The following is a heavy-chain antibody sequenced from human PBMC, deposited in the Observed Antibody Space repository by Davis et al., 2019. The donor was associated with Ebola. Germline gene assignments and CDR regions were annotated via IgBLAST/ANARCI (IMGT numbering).Heavy chain of an antibody. CDR2: SRNKENRYNT. D-gene: IGHD1/OR15-1a*01. Sequence: SAASGFTFSSSWMSWVRQAPGKGLEWVGLSRNKENRYNTEYAASVRGRFTISRDDSKDSLYLQMNSLRTEDTAVYYCVTENWYRFESWGQGTLVTVSS. CDR3: VTENWYRFES. J-gene: IGHJ4*02. V-gene: IGHV3-72*01. CDR1: GFTFSSSW.